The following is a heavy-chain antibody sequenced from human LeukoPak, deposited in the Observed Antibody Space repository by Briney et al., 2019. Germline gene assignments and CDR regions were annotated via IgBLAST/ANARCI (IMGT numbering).Heavy chain of an antibody. V-gene: IGHV1-69*05. Sequence: SVKVSCKASGGTFSSYAISWVRQAPGQGLEWMGGIIPIFGTANYAQKFQGRVTMTTDTSTSTAYMELRSLRSEDTAVYYCARASSKGRYYYYYMDVWGKGTTVTISS. J-gene: IGHJ6*03. CDR1: GGTFSSYA. CDR3: ARASSKGRYYYYYMDV. D-gene: IGHD2-2*01. CDR2: IIPIFGTA.